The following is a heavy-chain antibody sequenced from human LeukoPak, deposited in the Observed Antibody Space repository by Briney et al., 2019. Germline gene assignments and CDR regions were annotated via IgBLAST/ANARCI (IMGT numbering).Heavy chain of an antibody. Sequence: GGSLRLSCVASGFSFSSYNMNWVRQAPGKGLEWVSSISRSASNIYYADSVKGRFTISRDHSKNTLYLQMNSLRAEDTAVYYCAKDAASSWQFTFDYWGQGTLVTVSS. J-gene: IGHJ4*02. CDR2: ISRSASNI. D-gene: IGHD6-13*01. V-gene: IGHV3-21*04. CDR3: AKDAASSWQFTFDY. CDR1: GFSFSSYN.